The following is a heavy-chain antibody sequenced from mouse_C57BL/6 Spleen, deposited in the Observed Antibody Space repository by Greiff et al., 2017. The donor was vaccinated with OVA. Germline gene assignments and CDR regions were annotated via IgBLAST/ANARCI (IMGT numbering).Heavy chain of an antibody. CDR1: GFTFSSYT. V-gene: IGHV5-9*01. CDR2: ISGGGGNT. Sequence: EVKLVESGGGLVKPGGSLKLSCAASGFTFSSYTMSWVRQTPEKRLEWVATISGGGGNTYYPDSVKGRFTISRDNAKNTLYLQMSSLRSEDTALYYCARHEGGYAGDYWGQGTTLTVSS. J-gene: IGHJ2*01. CDR3: ARHEGGYAGDY. D-gene: IGHD2-2*01.